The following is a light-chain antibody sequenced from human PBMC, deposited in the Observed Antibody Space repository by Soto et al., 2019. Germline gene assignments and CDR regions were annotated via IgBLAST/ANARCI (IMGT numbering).Light chain of an antibody. J-gene: IGKJ4*01. CDR3: RQYGSSPPT. CDR2: GAS. CDR1: QSVSENY. V-gene: IGKV3-20*01. Sequence: EIVLTQSPGTLSLSPGERATLSCRASQSVSENYLAWYQQKPGQAPRLLINGASSRATGIPDRFSGSGSGTDFTLTISRLEPEDFAVYYCRQYGSSPPTFGGGTKVAIK.